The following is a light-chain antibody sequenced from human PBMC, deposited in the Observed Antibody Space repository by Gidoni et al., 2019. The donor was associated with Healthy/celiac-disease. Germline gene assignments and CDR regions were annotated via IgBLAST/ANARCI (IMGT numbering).Light chain of an antibody. CDR2: AAS. CDR3: QQCYSTPPT. Sequence: DIQMTQSPSSLSASVGDRVTITCRASQSISSYLNWYQQKPGKAPKLLIYAASSLQSGVPSRFSGSGSGTDFTLTISSLQPEDCATYYCQQCYSTPPTFGQGTKLEIK. V-gene: IGKV1-39*01. J-gene: IGKJ2*01. CDR1: QSISSY.